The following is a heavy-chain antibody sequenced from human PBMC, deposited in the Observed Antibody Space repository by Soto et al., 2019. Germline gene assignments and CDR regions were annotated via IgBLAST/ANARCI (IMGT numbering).Heavy chain of an antibody. CDR2: IWYDGSNK. CDR1: GFTFSSYG. Sequence: GGSLRLSCAASGFTFSSYGMHWVRQAPGKGPEWVAVIWYDGSNKYYADSVKGRFTISRDNSKNTLYLQMNSLRAEDTAVYYCAREPVSSYDILTGSPYYYYMDVWGKGTTVTVSS. CDR3: AREPVSSYDILTGSPYYYYMDV. J-gene: IGHJ6*03. D-gene: IGHD3-9*01. V-gene: IGHV3-33*01.